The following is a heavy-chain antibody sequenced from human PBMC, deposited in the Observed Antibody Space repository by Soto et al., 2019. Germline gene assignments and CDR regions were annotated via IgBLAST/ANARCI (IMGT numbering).Heavy chain of an antibody. D-gene: IGHD3-10*01. CDR3: AKVPYGSGRWGFDY. Sequence: EVQLLESGGGLVQPGGSLRLSCAASGFTFSTYAMNWVRQAPGKGLDWVSTITASGGVTFYEDSVKGRFTISRDNSKNTLYLQMNSLRAEDTAVYYCAKVPYGSGRWGFDYWGQGTLVTVSS. V-gene: IGHV3-23*01. CDR2: ITASGGVT. J-gene: IGHJ4*02. CDR1: GFTFSTYA.